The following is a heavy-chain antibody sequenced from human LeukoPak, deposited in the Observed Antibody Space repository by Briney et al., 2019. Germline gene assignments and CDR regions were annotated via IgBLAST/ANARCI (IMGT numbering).Heavy chain of an antibody. CDR3: ARDQGCSGGSCYSAGMDV. CDR1: GFTFSNYA. CDR2: ISYDRSNK. V-gene: IGHV3-30-3*01. D-gene: IGHD2-15*01. Sequence: GGSLRLSCAASGFTFSNYAMHWVRQAPGKGLEWVAVISYDRSNKYYADSVKGRFTISRDNSKNTLYLQMNSLRAEDTAVYYCARDQGCSGGSCYSAGMDVWGQGTTVTVSS. J-gene: IGHJ6*02.